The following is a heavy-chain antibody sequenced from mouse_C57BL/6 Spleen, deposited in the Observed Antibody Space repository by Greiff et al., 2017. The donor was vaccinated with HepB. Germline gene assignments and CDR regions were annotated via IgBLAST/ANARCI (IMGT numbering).Heavy chain of an antibody. CDR2: ISSGSSTI. Sequence: EVQGVESGGGLVKPGGSLKLSCAASGFTFSDYGMHWVRQAPEKGLEWVAYISSGSSTIYYADTVKGRFTISRDNAKNTLFLQMTSLRSEDTAMYYCAREGSTMRNYFDYWGQGTTLTVSS. CDR1: GFTFSDYG. D-gene: IGHD2-4*01. V-gene: IGHV5-17*01. J-gene: IGHJ2*01. CDR3: AREGSTMRNYFDY.